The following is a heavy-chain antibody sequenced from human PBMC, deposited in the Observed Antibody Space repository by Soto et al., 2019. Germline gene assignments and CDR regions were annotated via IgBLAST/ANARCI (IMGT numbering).Heavy chain of an antibody. D-gene: IGHD6-19*01. CDR1: GGSISSYY. CDR3: ARRQYSSGGFDY. V-gene: IGHV4-59*08. Sequence: QVQLQESGPGLVKPSETLSLTCTVSGGSISSYYWSWIRQPPGKGLEWIGYIYYSGSTNYNPSLKSRVTISLDTSQNQFSLKLSSVTAADAAVYSCARRQYSSGGFDYWGPGTLVTVSS. J-gene: IGHJ4*02. CDR2: IYYSGST.